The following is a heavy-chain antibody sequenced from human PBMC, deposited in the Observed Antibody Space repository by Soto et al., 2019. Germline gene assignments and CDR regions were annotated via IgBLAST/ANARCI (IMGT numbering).Heavy chain of an antibody. CDR2: IYYSGST. CDR3: ARRYGDQYYYYYMDV. CDR1: GGSISSYY. V-gene: IGHV4-59*08. D-gene: IGHD4-17*01. J-gene: IGHJ6*03. Sequence: SETLSLTCTVSGGSISSYYWSWIRQPPGKGLEWIGYIYYSGSTNYNPSLKSRVTISVDTSKNQFSLKLSSGTAADTAVYYCARRYGDQYYYYYMDVWGKGTTVTVSS.